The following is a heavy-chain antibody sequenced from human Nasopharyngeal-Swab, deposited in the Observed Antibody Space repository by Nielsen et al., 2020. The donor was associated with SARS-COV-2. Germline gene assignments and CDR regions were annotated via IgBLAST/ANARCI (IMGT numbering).Heavy chain of an antibody. Sequence: VRQAPGKGLEWVAVISYDGSNKYYADSVKGRFTISRDNSKNTLYLQMNSLRAEDTAVYYRASLGDSSGYYYRIDGYAHDAHDAFDIWGQGTMVTVSS. D-gene: IGHD3-22*01. V-gene: IGHV3-30-3*01. CDR2: ISYDGSNK. CDR3: ASLGDSSGYYYRIDGYAHDAHDAFDI. J-gene: IGHJ3*02.